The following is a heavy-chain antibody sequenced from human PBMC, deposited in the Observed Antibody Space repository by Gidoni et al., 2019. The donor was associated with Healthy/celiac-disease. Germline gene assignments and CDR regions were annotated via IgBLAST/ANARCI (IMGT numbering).Heavy chain of an antibody. J-gene: IGHJ4*02. CDR3: AKARFYCSGGSCYSMYYFDY. V-gene: IGHV3-23*01. CDR2: ISGSGGST. CDR1: GFTFSRYA. Sequence: EVQLLESGGGLVQPGGSLRLSCAASGFTFSRYAMSWVRQAPGKGLEWVSAISGSGGSTYYADSVKGRFTISRDNSKNTLYLQMNSLRTEDTAVYYCAKARFYCSGGSCYSMYYFDYWGQGTLVTVSS. D-gene: IGHD2-15*01.